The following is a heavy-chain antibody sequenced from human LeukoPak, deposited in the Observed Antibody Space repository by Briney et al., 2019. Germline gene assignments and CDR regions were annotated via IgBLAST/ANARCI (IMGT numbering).Heavy chain of an antibody. CDR2: INHRGST. D-gene: IGHD3-22*01. V-gene: IGHV4-34*01. CDR1: GGSFSGYF. J-gene: IGHJ4*02. Sequence: SETLSLTCSVYGGSFSGYFWTYIRQPPGKGLEWIGEINHRGSTSYNPSLKSRVTISIDTSKNQFYLRLTAVTAADTAVYYCARGSIYYGDSSAYFDYWGQGPLVTVSS. CDR3: ARGSIYYGDSSAYFDY.